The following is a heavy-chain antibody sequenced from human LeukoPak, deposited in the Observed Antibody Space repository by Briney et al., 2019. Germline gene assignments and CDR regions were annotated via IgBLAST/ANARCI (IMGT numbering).Heavy chain of an antibody. CDR2: ISAGGGTT. J-gene: IGHJ4*02. D-gene: IGHD5-12*01. V-gene: IGHV3-23*01. CDR3: AKDRAAYSGARGFDY. CDR1: GFTLSSYA. Sequence: GGSLRLSCAASGFTLSSYAMSWVRQAPGKGLEWVSHISAGGGTTYYADSAKGRFTISRDNSKNTLYLQMNSLRAEDTAVYYCAKDRAAYSGARGFDYWGQGTLVTVSS.